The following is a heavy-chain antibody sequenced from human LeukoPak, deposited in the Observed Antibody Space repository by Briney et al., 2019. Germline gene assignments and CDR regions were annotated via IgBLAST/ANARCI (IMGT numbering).Heavy chain of an antibody. V-gene: IGHV3-48*01. CDR1: GFTFSSYS. J-gene: IGHJ3*01. CDR2: ISSSSSTI. CDR3: AREGDSSGWYSCAFDV. D-gene: IGHD6-19*01. Sequence: GGSLRLSCAASGFTFSSYSMNWVRQAPGKGLEWVSYISSSSSTIYYADSVKGRFTISRDNAKNSLYLQMNSLRAEDTAVYYCAREGDSSGWYSCAFDVWGQGTMVTVSS.